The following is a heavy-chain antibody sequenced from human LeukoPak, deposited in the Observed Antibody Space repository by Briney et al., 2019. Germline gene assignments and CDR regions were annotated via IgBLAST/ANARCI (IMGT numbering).Heavy chain of an antibody. D-gene: IGHD1-7*01. CDR1: GYTLTDHY. CDR2: IDPNSGAT. CDR3: ARAVHWTYDS. V-gene: IGHV1-2*02. J-gene: IGHJ4*02. Sequence: ASVKVSCKASGYTLTDHYLHWVRQAPGQGLEWMGWIDPNSGATTSAQNFQGRVSMTRDTSISTAYMELISLASDDTAIYYCARAVHWTYDSWGQGTLVTVSS.